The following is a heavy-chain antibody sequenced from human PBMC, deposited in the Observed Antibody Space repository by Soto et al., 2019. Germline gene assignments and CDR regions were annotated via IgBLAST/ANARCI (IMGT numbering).Heavy chain of an antibody. CDR3: ATVDLTTVTPHYYYYYGMDV. J-gene: IGHJ6*02. Sequence: ASVKVSCKVSGYTLTELSMHWVRQAPGKGLEWMGGFDPEDGETIYAQKFQGRVTMTEDTSTDTAYMELSSLRSEDTAVYYCATVDLTTVTPHYYYYYGMDVWGQGTTVTVS. CDR2: FDPEDGET. V-gene: IGHV1-24*01. D-gene: IGHD4-17*01. CDR1: GYTLTELS.